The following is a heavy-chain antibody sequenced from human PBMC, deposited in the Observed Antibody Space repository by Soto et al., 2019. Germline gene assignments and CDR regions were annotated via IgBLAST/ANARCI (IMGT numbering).Heavy chain of an antibody. J-gene: IGHJ1*01. D-gene: IGHD3-16*01. CDR2: IVPIFQTA. CDR1: GDTFSTFT. V-gene: IGHV1-69*01. Sequence: QVQLVQSGAEVKRPGSSVKVSCKASGDTFSTFTLSWMRQAPGQGLEWMGGIVPIFQTANYARKFQGRLTIAADESTTTAYLELSSLLSEDTALYFCATSLELTSLGAFVYRGQGTLVTV. CDR3: ATSLELTSLGAFVY.